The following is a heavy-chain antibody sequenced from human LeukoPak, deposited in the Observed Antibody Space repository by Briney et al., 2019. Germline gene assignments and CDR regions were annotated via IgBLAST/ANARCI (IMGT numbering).Heavy chain of an antibody. V-gene: IGHV1-69*13. CDR3: ARLAVDYSNYVGWFGP. Sequence: SVKVSCKASEGTFSSYAISWVRQAPGQGLEWMGGIIPIFGTANYAQKFQGRVTITADESTSTAYMELSSLRSEDTAVYYCARLAVDYSNYVGWFGPWGQGTLVTVSS. CDR1: EGTFSSYA. J-gene: IGHJ5*02. D-gene: IGHD4-11*01. CDR2: IIPIFGTA.